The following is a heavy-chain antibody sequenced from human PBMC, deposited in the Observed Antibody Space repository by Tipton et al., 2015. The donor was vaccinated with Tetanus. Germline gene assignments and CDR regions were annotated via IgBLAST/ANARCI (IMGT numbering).Heavy chain of an antibody. J-gene: IGHJ6*02. D-gene: IGHD2-8*01. CDR1: GFTSESHY. V-gene: IGHV3-74*01. CDR2: INPDGRRT. Sequence: SLRLSCAASGFTSESHYMHRVRQTPGKGLVWIPRINPDGRRTNYADSVKGRFTISRDHAKNTVYLQMSSLRAEDTAVYFCARRSLLNYGLDVWGQGTTVTVSS. CDR3: ARRSLLNYGLDV.